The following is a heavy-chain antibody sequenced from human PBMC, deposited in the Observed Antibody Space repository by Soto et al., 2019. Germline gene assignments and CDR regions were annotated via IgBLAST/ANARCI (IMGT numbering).Heavy chain of an antibody. D-gene: IGHD4-17*01. CDR1: GASVTSSTYY. V-gene: IGHV4-39*01. Sequence: QLQLQESGPGLVKPSETLSLTCTVSGASVTSSTYYWGWIRQPPGKGLEWIGSIYYSGSTYYNPSLRSRGTISVDPSKTQVSLQLTSVTAADTAVYYCANDYGDYKSYYGMDVWGQGTTVTVSS. CDR3: ANDYGDYKSYYGMDV. J-gene: IGHJ6*02. CDR2: IYYSGST.